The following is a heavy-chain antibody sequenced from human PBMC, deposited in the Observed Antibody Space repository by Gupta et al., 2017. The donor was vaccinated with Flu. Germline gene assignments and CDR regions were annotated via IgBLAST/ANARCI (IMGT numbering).Heavy chain of an antibody. V-gene: IGHV1-69*01. J-gene: IGHJ4*02. D-gene: IGHD2-15*01. CDR1: GVTFSTYA. Sequence: QVQLVQSGAEVKKPGSLVKVSCKASGVTFSTYAINWVRQAPGQGLDWMGGIIPVLGPTNYAQKFKGRVTITADESTSTAYMEIRSLRSEDTAVYYGARKGGGHCSGGSCYSFDFWGQGTLVTVSS. CDR2: IIPVLGPT. CDR3: ARKGGGHCSGGSCYSFDF.